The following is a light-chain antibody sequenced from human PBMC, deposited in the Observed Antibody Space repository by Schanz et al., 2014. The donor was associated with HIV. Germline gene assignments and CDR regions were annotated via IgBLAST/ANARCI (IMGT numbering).Light chain of an antibody. CDR1: QSISNTY. CDR2: GAF. Sequence: EIVLTQSPGTLSLFPGERATLSCRASQSISNTYLAWYQHKPGQAPRLLIYGAFTRATGIPVRFSGRGSGTEFTLTISGLQSEDFALYYCQQYSDWPPSTFGQGTKVEIK. V-gene: IGKV3-15*01. J-gene: IGKJ2*01. CDR3: QQYSDWPPST.